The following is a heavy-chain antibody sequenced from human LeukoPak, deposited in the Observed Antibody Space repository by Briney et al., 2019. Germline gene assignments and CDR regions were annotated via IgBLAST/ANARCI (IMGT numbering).Heavy chain of an antibody. CDR2: INAGNGNT. D-gene: IGHD3-22*01. CDR1: GYTFTSYA. Sequence: ASVKVSCKASGYTFTSYAMHWVRQAPGQRLEWMGWINAGNGNTKYSQKFQGRVTITRDTSASTAYMELSSLRSEDTAVYYCARRHYDSSGFWALLDYWGQGTLVPVPP. V-gene: IGHV1-3*01. CDR3: ARRHYDSSGFWALLDY. J-gene: IGHJ4*02.